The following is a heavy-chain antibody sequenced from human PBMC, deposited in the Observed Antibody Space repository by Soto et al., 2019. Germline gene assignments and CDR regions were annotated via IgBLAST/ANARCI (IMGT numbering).Heavy chain of an antibody. CDR1: GGSVTNSSYY. V-gene: IGHV4-39*01. D-gene: IGHD4-17*01. J-gene: IGHJ4*02. CDR3: VSQRTTVPTQAYFDY. CDR2: VYYRGRS. Sequence: SETLSLTCTVSGGSVTNSSYYWVWIRHSPGKGLEWIGSVYYRGRSYSKSSVKSRVTISVDTSKNRFSLSLNSVTASDTAVYFCVSQRTTVPTQAYFDYWGPGALVTVSS.